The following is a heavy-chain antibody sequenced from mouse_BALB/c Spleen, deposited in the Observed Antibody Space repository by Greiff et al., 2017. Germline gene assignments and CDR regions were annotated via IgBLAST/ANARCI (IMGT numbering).Heavy chain of an antibody. Sequence: QVLLQQSGAELVKPGASVSLSCQASVYTFSCYYLFWVKQRPGQGLEWIGEIHPSNGGTNFNVKFKSKATLTVDKSSSTAYMQLSSLTSEDSAVYYCTRGTTPYAMDYWGRGSSVTVSA. CDR2: IHPSNGGT. J-gene: IGHJ4*01. D-gene: IGHD5-5*01. V-gene: IGHV1S81*02. CDR3: TRGTTPYAMDY. CDR1: VYTFSCYY.